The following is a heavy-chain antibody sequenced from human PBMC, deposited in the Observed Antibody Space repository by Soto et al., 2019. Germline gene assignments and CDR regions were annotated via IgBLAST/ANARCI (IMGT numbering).Heavy chain of an antibody. CDR2: INPSGGST. CDR1: GYTFTSYY. D-gene: IGHD6-13*01. V-gene: IGHV1-46*01. J-gene: IGHJ4*02. CDR3: ARFSSSWVHPANYFDY. Sequence: QVQLVQSGAEVKKPGASVKVSCKASGYTFTSYYMHWVRQAPGQGLEWMGIINPSGGSTSYAQKFQGRVTMTRDTSTSTVYMALSSLRSEYTAVYYCARFSSSWVHPANYFDYWGQGTLVTVSS.